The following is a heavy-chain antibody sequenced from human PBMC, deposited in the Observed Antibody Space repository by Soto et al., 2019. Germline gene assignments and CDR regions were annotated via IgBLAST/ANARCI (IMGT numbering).Heavy chain of an antibody. Sequence: QVQLVESGGGVVQPGRSLRLSCAASGFTFSSYGMHWVRQAPGKGLEWVAVISYDGSNKYYADSVKGRFTISRDNSNDTLYLQMNSLRAEDTAVCYCAKETYSGPLDYWGQGPLVTVSS. CDR2: ISYDGSNK. CDR1: GFTFSSYG. CDR3: AKETYSGPLDY. J-gene: IGHJ4*02. V-gene: IGHV3-30*18. D-gene: IGHD2-15*01.